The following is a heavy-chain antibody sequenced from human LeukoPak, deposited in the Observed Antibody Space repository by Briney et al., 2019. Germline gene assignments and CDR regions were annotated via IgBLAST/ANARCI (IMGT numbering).Heavy chain of an antibody. D-gene: IGHD6-13*01. CDR3: ARGGIAAAGNTNFDY. V-gene: IGHV3-21*01. J-gene: IGHJ4*02. CDR1: GFTFSSYS. CDR2: ISSSSSYI. Sequence: GGSLRLSCAASGFTFSSYSMNWVRQAPGKGLEWVSSISSSSSYIYYADSVKGRFTISRDNAKNSQYLQMNSLRAGDTAVYYCARGGIAAAGNTNFDYWGQGTLVTVSS.